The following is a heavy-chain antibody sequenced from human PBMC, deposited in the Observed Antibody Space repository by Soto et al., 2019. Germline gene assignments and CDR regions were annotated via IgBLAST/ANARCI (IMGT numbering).Heavy chain of an antibody. Sequence: PGGSLRLSCAASGFTFSSYAMSWVRRAPGKGLEWVSTISSSGGSTYYVDSVKGRFTISRDNSKNTLYLQMNSLRAEDTAVYYCAKGSNLGYCSITSCQPLDVWGQGTTVTVSS. CDR1: GFTFSSYA. D-gene: IGHD2-2*01. J-gene: IGHJ6*02. CDR2: ISSSGGST. CDR3: AKGSNLGYCSITSCQPLDV. V-gene: IGHV3-23*01.